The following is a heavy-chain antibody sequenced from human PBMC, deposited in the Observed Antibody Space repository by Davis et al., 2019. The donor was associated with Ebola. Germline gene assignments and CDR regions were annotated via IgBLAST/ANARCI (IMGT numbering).Heavy chain of an antibody. J-gene: IGHJ4*02. D-gene: IGHD6-19*01. CDR3: AKGDNSGWYGFDY. CDR1: GFTFSTFG. V-gene: IGHV3-30*02. Sequence: GESLKISCSASGFTFSTFGMFWVRQAPDKGLEWVAFIRFDGSEKYYADSVKGRFTISRENSKATLDLQMNSLRAEDTALYYCAKGDNSGWYGFDYWGQGTLVTVSS. CDR2: IRFDGSEK.